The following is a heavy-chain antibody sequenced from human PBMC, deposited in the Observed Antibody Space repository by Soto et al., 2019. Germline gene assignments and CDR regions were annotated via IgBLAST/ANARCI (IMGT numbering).Heavy chain of an antibody. CDR2: IWHDGSQK. Sequence: QVQLVDSGGGVVQPERSLRLSCVATGLTFSNYGIHWVRQAPGRGLEWVAVIWHDGSQKYSADSVRGRFTISRDNSKNTVYLQMNSLRAEDTAVYYCEGRDDPFHVWGQGTMVTVSS. CDR3: EGRDDPFHV. V-gene: IGHV3-33*01. J-gene: IGHJ3*01. CDR1: GLTFSNYG.